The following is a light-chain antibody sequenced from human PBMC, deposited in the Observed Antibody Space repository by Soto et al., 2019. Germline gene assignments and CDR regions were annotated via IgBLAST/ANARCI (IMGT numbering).Light chain of an antibody. J-gene: IGLJ1*01. CDR2: SNN. Sequence: QSVLTQTPSASGTPGQRVTISCSGSSSNIGSNTVNWYQQLSGTAPKLLIYSNNQRPSGVPDRFSGSKSGASASLAISGLQSEDEADYYCATWDDSLNAQGVFGTGTKVTVL. V-gene: IGLV1-44*01. CDR1: SSNIGSNT. CDR3: ATWDDSLNAQGV.